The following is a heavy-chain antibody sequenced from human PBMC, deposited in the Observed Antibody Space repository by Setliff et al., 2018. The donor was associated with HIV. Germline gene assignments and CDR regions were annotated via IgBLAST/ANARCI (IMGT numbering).Heavy chain of an antibody. Sequence: ASVKVSCKASGYTFTAYYIHWVRQAPGQGLEWMGWINPYSGGTNYAQNFQGWVTMTTDTSTTTAFMELRSLKADDTGIYYCSRSGVPPYYYYGMDVWGQGTTVTVSS. V-gene: IGHV1-2*04. CDR2: INPYSGGT. CDR3: SRSGVPPYYYYGMDV. J-gene: IGHJ6*02. D-gene: IGHD3-10*01. CDR1: GYTFTAYY.